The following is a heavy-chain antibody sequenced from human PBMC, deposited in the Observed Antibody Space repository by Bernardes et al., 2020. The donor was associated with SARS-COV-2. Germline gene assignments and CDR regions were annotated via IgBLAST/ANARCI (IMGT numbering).Heavy chain of an antibody. CDR1: GGAISSGGYY. CDR3: VRGPRIREVGGVIVWDYCDGLDA. D-gene: IGHD3-16*02. CDR2: IYNSGTP. V-gene: IGHV4-31*03. Sequence: SETLSLTCSVSGGAISSGGYYWSWIRQHPCTGLEWIGYIYNSGTPYYNPSLKSRLIISVDTSRNQFSLKLRSVTASDTAVYYCVRGPRIREVGGVIVWDYCDGLDAGGQGATVIVS. J-gene: IGHJ6*02.